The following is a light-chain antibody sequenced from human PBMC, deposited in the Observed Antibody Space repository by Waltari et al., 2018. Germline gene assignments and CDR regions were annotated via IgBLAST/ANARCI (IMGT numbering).Light chain of an antibody. V-gene: IGKV1-12*01. Sequence: IQMTQSPSSVSASVGDRVSISCRASLGITRWLAWYQQQPGKAPRLLIYGASNLQSGAPSRFSGSGSGTDFTLTISGLQPEDFGTYYCQQNEGFPWTFGQGTKVEV. CDR3: QQNEGFPWT. CDR2: GAS. J-gene: IGKJ1*01. CDR1: LGITRW.